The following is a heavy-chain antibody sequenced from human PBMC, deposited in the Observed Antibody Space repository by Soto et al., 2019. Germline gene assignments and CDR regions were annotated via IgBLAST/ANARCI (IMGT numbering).Heavy chain of an antibody. CDR1: GGTFSSYT. J-gene: IGHJ6*02. CDR2: FIPILDTA. Sequence: SVKVSCKASGGTFSSYTINWVRQAPGQGLEWMGGFIPILDTANYAQKFQGRVTITADESTSTAYMELSSLRSGDTAVYYCARERFVIRPKYYYGMDVWGQGTTVTVSS. V-gene: IGHV1-69*13. CDR3: ARERFVIRPKYYYGMDV. D-gene: IGHD6-6*01.